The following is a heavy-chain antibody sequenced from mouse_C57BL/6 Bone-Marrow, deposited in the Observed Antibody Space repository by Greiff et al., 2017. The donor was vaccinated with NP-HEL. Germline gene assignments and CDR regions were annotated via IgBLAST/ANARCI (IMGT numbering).Heavy chain of an antibody. V-gene: IGHV1-39*01. CDR3: ARDFHIYYYGTFDY. CDR1: GYSFTDYN. CDR2: INPNYGTT. J-gene: IGHJ2*01. D-gene: IGHD1-1*01. Sequence: VQLQQSGPELVKPGASVKISCKASGYSFTDYNMHWVKQSHGKGLEWIGVINPNYGTTSYNQKFKGKATLTVDKSSSTAYMQLNSLTSEDSAVYYCARDFHIYYYGTFDYWGQGTTLTVSS.